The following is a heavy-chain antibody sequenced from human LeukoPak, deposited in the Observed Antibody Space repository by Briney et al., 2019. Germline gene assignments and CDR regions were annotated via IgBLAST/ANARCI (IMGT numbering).Heavy chain of an antibody. D-gene: IGHD3-16*01. CDR1: GFTLSSYW. CDR3: ARDEYAVPGGDY. CDR2: IKQDGSEK. Sequence: GGSLRLFCAASGFTLSSYWMSWVRQAPGKGLEWVANIKQDGSEKHHVDSVKGRFTISRDNAKNSLYMQMNSLRAEDTAVYYCARDEYAVPGGDYWGQGTLVTVSS. V-gene: IGHV3-7*01. J-gene: IGHJ4*02.